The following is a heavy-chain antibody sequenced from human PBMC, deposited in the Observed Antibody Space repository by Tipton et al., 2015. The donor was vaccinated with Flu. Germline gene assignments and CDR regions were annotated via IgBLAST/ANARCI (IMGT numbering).Heavy chain of an antibody. CDR2: ISYDGSGR. V-gene: IGHV3-33*03. CDR1: QFIFSDYG. J-gene: IGHJ6*02. D-gene: IGHD5-18*01. Sequence: SLRLSCAASQFIFSDYGMHWVRQAPGKGLEWVTVISYDGSGRFYADSVKGRFSVSRDNSRNTVYLQLNSLRVEDRAVYYCAKERLSHSFGYGGYGLDVWGQGTTVSVS. CDR3: AKERLSHSFGYGGYGLDV.